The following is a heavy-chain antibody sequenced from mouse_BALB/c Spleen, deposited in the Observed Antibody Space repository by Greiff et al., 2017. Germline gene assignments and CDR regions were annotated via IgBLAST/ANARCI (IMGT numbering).Heavy chain of an antibody. CDR2: IYPGNVNT. V-gene: IGHV1S56*01. Sequence: QVQLQQSGPELVKPGASVRISCKASGYTFTSYYIHWVKQRPGQGLEWIGWIYPGNVNTKYNEKFKGKATLTADKSSSTAYMQLSSLTSEDSAVYFCASWYGNYVGYAMDYWGQGTSVTVSS. D-gene: IGHD2-10*02. CDR1: GYTFTSYY. J-gene: IGHJ4*01. CDR3: ASWYGNYVGYAMDY.